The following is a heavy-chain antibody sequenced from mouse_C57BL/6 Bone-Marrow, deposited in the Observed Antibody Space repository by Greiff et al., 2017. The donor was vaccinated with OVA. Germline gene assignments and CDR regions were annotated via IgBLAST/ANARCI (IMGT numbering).Heavy chain of an antibody. CDR2: IYPGSGNT. Sequence: QVQLQQSGAELVRPGASVKLSCQASGYTFTDYYINWVKQRPGQGLEWIARIYPGSGNTYYNEKFKGKATLTAEKSSSTAYMQLSSLTSEDSAVYFCARTGDSNYPGFAYWGQGTLVTVSA. J-gene: IGHJ3*01. CDR3: ARTGDSNYPGFAY. V-gene: IGHV1-76*01. D-gene: IGHD2-5*01. CDR1: GYTFTDYY.